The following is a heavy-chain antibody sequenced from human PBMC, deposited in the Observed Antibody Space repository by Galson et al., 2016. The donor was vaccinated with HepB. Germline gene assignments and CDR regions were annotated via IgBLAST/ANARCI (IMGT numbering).Heavy chain of an antibody. V-gene: IGHV3-48*03. J-gene: IGHJ4*02. CDR1: GFTFSSYE. Sequence: SLRLSCAASGFTFSSYEMNWVRQAPGKGLEWISYISAYGGAIHYADSVKGRFAISRDNAKNSLYLHMSSLSAADTAVYYCARGRDSDYVWGRLDYWGQGTLVTVSS. CDR3: ARGRDSDYVWGRLDY. D-gene: IGHD3-16*01. CDR2: ISAYGGAI.